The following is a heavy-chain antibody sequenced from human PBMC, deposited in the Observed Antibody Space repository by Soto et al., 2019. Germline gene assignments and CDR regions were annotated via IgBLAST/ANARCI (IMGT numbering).Heavy chain of an antibody. Sequence: PSETLSLTCTVSGGSISSSSYYWGWIRQPPGKGLEWIGSIYYSGSTYYNPSLKSRVTISVDTSKNQFSLKLSSVTAADTAVYYCASRGLFHVSAFDIWGQGKMVTVSS. CDR1: GGSISSSSYY. CDR2: IYYSGST. V-gene: IGHV4-39*01. D-gene: IGHD3-22*01. J-gene: IGHJ3*02. CDR3: ASRGLFHVSAFDI.